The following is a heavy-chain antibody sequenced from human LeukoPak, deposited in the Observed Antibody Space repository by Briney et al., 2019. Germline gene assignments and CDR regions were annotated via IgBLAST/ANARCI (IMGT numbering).Heavy chain of an antibody. CDR1: GFTFSSYA. J-gene: IGHJ4*02. V-gene: IGHV3-30-3*01. D-gene: IGHD4-17*01. Sequence: PGGSLRLSCAASGFTFSSYAMHWVRQAPGKGLEWVAVVSYDGSNKYYADSVKGRFTISRDNSKNTLYLQMNSLRAEDTAVYYCARDTRETTVTTSELDYWGQGTLVTVSS. CDR2: VSYDGSNK. CDR3: ARDTRETTVTTSELDY.